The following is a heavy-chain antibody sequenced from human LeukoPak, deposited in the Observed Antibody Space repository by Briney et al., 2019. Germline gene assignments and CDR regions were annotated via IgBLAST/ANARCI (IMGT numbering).Heavy chain of an antibody. CDR1: GYTFTIYD. CDR3: ARSLGRDSSSWYFLVEWGYYFDY. J-gene: IGHJ4*02. CDR2: MNPNSGNT. Sequence: ASVKVSFTASGYTFTIYDINWVRQATGQGLEWMGWMNPNSGNTGYAQKFQGRVTMTRNTSISTAYMELSSLRSEDTAVYYCARSLGRDSSSWYFLVEWGYYFDYWGQGTLVTVSS. D-gene: IGHD6-13*01. V-gene: IGHV1-8*01.